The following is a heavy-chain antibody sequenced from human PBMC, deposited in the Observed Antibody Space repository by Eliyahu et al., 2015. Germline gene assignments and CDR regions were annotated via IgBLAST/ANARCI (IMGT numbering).Heavy chain of an antibody. CDR3: AKDLPISTMIVYDYYFDY. CDR2: ISGSGGST. V-gene: IGHV3-23*01. Sequence: EVQLLESGGGLVQPGGSLXLXCAASGFXFSXYAXXWVRQAPGKGLEWVSAISGSGGSTYYADSVKGRFTISRDNSKNTLYLQMNSLRAEDTAVYYCAKDLPISTMIVYDYYFDYWGQGTLVTVSS. D-gene: IGHD3-22*01. CDR1: GFXFSXYA. J-gene: IGHJ4*02.